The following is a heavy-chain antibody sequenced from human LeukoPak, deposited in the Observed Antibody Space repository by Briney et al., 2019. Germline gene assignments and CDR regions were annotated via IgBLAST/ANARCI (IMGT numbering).Heavy chain of an antibody. Sequence: PGASVKVSCKASGGTFSSYAISWVRQAPGQGLEWTGWISAYNGNTNYAQKLQGRVTITTDTSTSTAYMELRSLRSDDTAVYYCARDEGISYYGSGSYYWGQGTLVTVSS. J-gene: IGHJ4*02. D-gene: IGHD3-10*01. CDR3: ARDEGISYYGSGSYY. CDR2: ISAYNGNT. CDR1: GGTFSSYA. V-gene: IGHV1-18*01.